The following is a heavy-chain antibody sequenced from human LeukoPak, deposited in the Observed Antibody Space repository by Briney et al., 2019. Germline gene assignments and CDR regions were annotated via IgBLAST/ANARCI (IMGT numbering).Heavy chain of an antibody. D-gene: IGHD4-17*01. CDR2: ISYDGSNK. J-gene: IGHJ4*02. CDR3: ASLGIHKDGDDY. V-gene: IGHV3-30*03. Sequence: GGSLRLSCAASGFTFSSYGMHWVCQAPGKGLEWVAVISYDGSNKYYADSVKGRFTISRDNSKNTLYLQMNSLRAEDTAVYYCASLGIHKDGDDYWGQRTLVTVSS. CDR1: GFTFSSYG.